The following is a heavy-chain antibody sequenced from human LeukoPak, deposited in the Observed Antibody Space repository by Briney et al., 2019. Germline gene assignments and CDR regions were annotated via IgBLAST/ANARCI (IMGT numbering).Heavy chain of an antibody. D-gene: IGHD3-22*01. CDR2: ISGSGGST. CDR3: AKNVGYYDSSKYFDS. Sequence: GGSLRLSCAASGFTISSYAMSWVRQAPGKGLEWVSAISGSGGSTYYADSVKGRFTISRDNSKNTLYLQMNSLRAEDTAVYYCAKNVGYYDSSKYFDSWGQGILVTVSS. CDR1: GFTISSYA. J-gene: IGHJ4*02. V-gene: IGHV3-23*01.